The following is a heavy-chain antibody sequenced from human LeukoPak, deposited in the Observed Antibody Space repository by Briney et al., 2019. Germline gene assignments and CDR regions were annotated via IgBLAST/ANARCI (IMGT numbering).Heavy chain of an antibody. J-gene: IGHJ3*02. Sequence: SETLSLTCAVSGGSISSGGYSWSWIRQPPGKGLEWIGYIYHSGSTYYNPSLKSRVTISVDRSKNQFSLKLSSVTAADTVVYYCARDGFAGPRNAFDIWGQGTMVTVSS. CDR1: GGSISSGGYS. V-gene: IGHV4-30-2*01. CDR3: ARDGFAGPRNAFDI. D-gene: IGHD1-14*01. CDR2: IYHSGST.